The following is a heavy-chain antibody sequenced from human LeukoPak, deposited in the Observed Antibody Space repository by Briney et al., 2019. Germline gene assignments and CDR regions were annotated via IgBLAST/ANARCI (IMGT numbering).Heavy chain of an antibody. V-gene: IGHV3-30*03. CDR2: ISYDGSNK. Sequence: GGSLRLSCAASGFTFSSYGMHWVRQAPGKGLEWVAVISYDGSNKYYADSVKGRFTISRDNSKNTLYLQMNSLRAEDTAVYYCARVSTTRIGPLDYWGQGTLVTVSS. CDR1: GFTFSSYG. D-gene: IGHD4-11*01. CDR3: ARVSTTRIGPLDY. J-gene: IGHJ4*02.